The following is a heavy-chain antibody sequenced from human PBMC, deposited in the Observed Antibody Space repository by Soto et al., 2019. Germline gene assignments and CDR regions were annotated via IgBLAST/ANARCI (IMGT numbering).Heavy chain of an antibody. J-gene: IGHJ6*02. CDR1: GYTFTGYY. D-gene: IGHD6-13*01. V-gene: IGHV1-2*02. CDR3: AREVAAALSHYYYGMDV. Sequence: GASVKVSCKASGYTFTGYYMHWVRQAPGQGLEWMGWINPNSGGTNYAQKFQGRVTMTRDTSISTAYMELSRLRSDDTAVYYCAREVAAALSHYYYGMDVWGQGTTVTVSS. CDR2: INPNSGGT.